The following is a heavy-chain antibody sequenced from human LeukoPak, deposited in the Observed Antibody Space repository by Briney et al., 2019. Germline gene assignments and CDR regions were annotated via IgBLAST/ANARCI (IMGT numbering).Heavy chain of an antibody. CDR1: GFTFSSYG. D-gene: IGHD5-18*01. V-gene: IGHV3-30*03. Sequence: GGSLRLSCAASGFTFSSYGMHWVRQAPGKGLEWVAVISYDGSNKYYADSVKGRFTISRDNSKNTLYLQMNSLRAEDTAVYYCARGDTAPDYYYYMDVWGKGTTVTVSS. CDR3: ARGDTAPDYYYYMDV. CDR2: ISYDGSNK. J-gene: IGHJ6*03.